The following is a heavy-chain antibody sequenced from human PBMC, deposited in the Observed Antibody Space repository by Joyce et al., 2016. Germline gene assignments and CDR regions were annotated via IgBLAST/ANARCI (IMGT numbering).Heavy chain of an antibody. J-gene: IGHJ4*02. CDR3: AKGTLGSCSGTTCYPLDS. CDR2: ISGSDDGT. Sequence: EVQLLESGGGWVQPGGSLRLSCAASGFTFSSYAMSWVRQAPGKVLEWVSAISGSDDGTYHADSVRDRFTISRDNSKNTLYLQMNSLTAEDTAIYYCAKGTLGSCSGTTCYPLDSWGQGTLVTVSS. V-gene: IGHV3-23*01. CDR1: GFTFSSYA. D-gene: IGHD2-15*01.